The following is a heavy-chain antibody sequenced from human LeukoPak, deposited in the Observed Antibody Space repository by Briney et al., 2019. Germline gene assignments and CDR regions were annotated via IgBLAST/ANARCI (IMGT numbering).Heavy chain of an antibody. D-gene: IGHD3-22*01. J-gene: IGHJ3*02. CDR2: IYYSGST. Sequence: PSETLSLTCTVSGGSISSYYWSWIRQPPGKGLEWIGYIYYSGSTNYNPSLKSRVTISVDTSKNQFSLKLSSVTAADTAVYYCARGERGYYYDSSGSVIWGQGTMVTVSS. V-gene: IGHV4-59*01. CDR3: ARGERGYYYDSSGSVI. CDR1: GGSISSYY.